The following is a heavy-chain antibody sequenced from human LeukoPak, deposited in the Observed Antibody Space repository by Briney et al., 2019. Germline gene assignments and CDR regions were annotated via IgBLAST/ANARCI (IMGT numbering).Heavy chain of an antibody. CDR3: ARGRGVHDSHTYDYFDY. V-gene: IGHV1-46*01. Sequence: ASVKVSCKASGYAFTSYYIHWVRPAPGQGLEWMGIINPAGGSTTYAQKFQGSRLTLTRDTSTSTVYMELSSLRSEDTAVYYCARGRGVHDSHTYDYFDYWGQGSLVTVSS. CDR1: GYAFTSYY. CDR2: INPAGGST. D-gene: IGHD3-22*01. J-gene: IGHJ4*02.